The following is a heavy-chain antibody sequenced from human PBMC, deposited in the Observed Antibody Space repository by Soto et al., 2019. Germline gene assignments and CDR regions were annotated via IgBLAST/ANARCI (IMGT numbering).Heavy chain of an antibody. CDR3: ARVGATPMRGYYYGMDV. CDR1: GDSVSSNSAA. Sequence: PSQTLSLTCAISGDSVSSNSAAWNWIRQSPSRGLEWLGRTYYRSKWYNDYAVSVESRITINPDTSKNQFSLQLNSVTPEDTAVYYCARVGATPMRGYYYGMDVWGQGTTVTVSS. J-gene: IGHJ6*02. CDR2: TYYRSKWYN. D-gene: IGHD1-26*01. V-gene: IGHV6-1*01.